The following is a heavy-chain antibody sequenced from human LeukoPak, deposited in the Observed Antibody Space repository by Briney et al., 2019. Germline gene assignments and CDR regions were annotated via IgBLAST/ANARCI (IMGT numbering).Heavy chain of an antibody. CDR1: GFTFSSYW. CDR2: IKQDGSEK. CDR3: ARVDLDCSSTSCYDNGFDY. D-gene: IGHD2-2*01. V-gene: IGHV3-7*01. Sequence: PGGSLRLSCAASGFTFSSYWMSWVRQAPGKGLEWVANIKQDGSEKYYVDSVKGRFTISRDNAKNSLYLQMNGLRAEDTAVYYCARVDLDCSSTSCYDNGFDYWGQGTLVTVSS. J-gene: IGHJ4*02.